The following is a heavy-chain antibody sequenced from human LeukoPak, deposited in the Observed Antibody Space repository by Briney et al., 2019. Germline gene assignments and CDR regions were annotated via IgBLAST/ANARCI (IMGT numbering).Heavy chain of an antibody. V-gene: IGHV4-39*01. CDR1: GGSVNGSRGY. CDR2: IYYSGST. Sequence: SETLSLTCTVSGGSVNGSRGYWGWIRQPPGKGLEWIGSIYYSGSTYYNPSLKSRVTISVGTPKNHFSLKLSSVTAADTAVYYCARQVDSGSYRYYFDYWGQGTLVTVSS. CDR3: ARQVDSGSYRYYFDY. J-gene: IGHJ4*02. D-gene: IGHD1-26*01.